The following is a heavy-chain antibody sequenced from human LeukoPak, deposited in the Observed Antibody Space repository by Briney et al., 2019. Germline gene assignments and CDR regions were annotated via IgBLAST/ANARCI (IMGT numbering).Heavy chain of an antibody. D-gene: IGHD6-13*01. CDR1: GGSISSYY. CDR3: ARDLRGIAAAGRRDNWFDP. V-gene: IGHV4-4*07. Sequence: SETLSLTCTVSGGSISSYYWSWIRQPVGKGLEWIGRIYTSGSTNYNPSLKSRVTMSVDTSKNQFSLKLSSVTAADTAVYYCARDLRGIAAAGRRDNWFDPWGQGTLVTVSS. CDR2: IYTSGST. J-gene: IGHJ5*02.